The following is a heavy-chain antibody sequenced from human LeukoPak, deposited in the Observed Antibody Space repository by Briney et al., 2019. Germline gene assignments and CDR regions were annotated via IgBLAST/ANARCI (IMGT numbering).Heavy chain of an antibody. D-gene: IGHD4-17*01. V-gene: IGHV4-61*01. CDR1: GGSVNSGSYY. Sequence: SETLSLTCTVSGGSVNSGSYYWSWIRQPPGKGLKWIGYIYYSGSTNYNPSLKSRVTISVDTSKNQFSLQLSSVTAADTAVNYCARRHAYGDYYYWGQGTLVTVSS. CDR3: ARRHAYGDYYY. CDR2: IYYSGST. J-gene: IGHJ4*02.